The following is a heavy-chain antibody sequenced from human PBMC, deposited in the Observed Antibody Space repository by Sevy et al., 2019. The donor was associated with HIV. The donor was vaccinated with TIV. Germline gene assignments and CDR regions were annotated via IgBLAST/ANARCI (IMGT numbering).Heavy chain of an antibody. CDR2: IRSKAYGGTT. Sequence: GGSLRLSCTASGFTFGDYAMSWFRQAPGKGLEWVGFIRSKAYGGTTEYAASVKGRFTISRDDSKSIAYLQMNSLKTEDTAVYYCTRDLGEQRLVGSWFDPWGQGTLVTVSS. CDR1: GFTFGDYA. D-gene: IGHD6-13*01. CDR3: TRDLGEQRLVGSWFDP. J-gene: IGHJ5*02. V-gene: IGHV3-49*03.